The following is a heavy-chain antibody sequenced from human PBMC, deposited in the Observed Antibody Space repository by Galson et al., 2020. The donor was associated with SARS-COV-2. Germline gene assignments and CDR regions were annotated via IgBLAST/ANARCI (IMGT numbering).Heavy chain of an antibody. V-gene: IGHV3-11*04. Sequence: GESLKTSCAAYGFPVSDKYMNWIRKVPGQGLEWTSFFSRSGTTIYYANSVKGRFPISRDNAQNPLFLQMNGLRVDDTAVYYCARALDGYNFLGLWGRGTLVAFSS. CDR3: ARALDGYNFLGL. J-gene: IGHJ2*01. D-gene: IGHD5-12*01. CDR2: FSRSGTTI. CDR1: GFPVSDKY.